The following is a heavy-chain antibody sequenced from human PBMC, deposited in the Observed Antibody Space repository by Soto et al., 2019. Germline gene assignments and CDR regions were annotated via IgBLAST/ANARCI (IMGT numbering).Heavy chain of an antibody. D-gene: IGHD1-26*01. J-gene: IGHJ5*02. Sequence: ASVKVSCKASGYTFTGYYMHWVRQAPGQGLEWMGWINPNSGGTNYAQKFQGWVTMTRETSISTAYMELSRLRSDDTAVYYCARSWDPLNWFDPWGQGTLVTVSS. CDR3: ARSWDPLNWFDP. V-gene: IGHV1-2*04. CDR1: GYTFTGYY. CDR2: INPNSGGT.